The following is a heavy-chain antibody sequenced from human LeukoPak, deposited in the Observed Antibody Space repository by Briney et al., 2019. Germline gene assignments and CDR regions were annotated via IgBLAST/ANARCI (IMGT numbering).Heavy chain of an antibody. CDR3: AKDLKSGSCWYFDY. CDR1: GFTFSSYA. CDR2: ISGSGTST. Sequence: GGSLRLSCAASGFTFSSYAMSWVRQAPGKGLEWVSGISGSGTSTYYADSVKGRFTISRDNSKNTLYLQMNSLRADDTAVYYCAKDLKSGSCWYFDYWGQGTLVTVSS. J-gene: IGHJ4*02. V-gene: IGHV3-23*01. D-gene: IGHD6-19*01.